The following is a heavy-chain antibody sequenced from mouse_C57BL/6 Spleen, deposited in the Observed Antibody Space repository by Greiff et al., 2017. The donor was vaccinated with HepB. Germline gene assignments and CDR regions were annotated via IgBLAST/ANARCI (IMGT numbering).Heavy chain of an antibody. CDR3: ARRGYGYDRGAMDY. CDR2: ISSGGSYT. Sequence: EVQVVESGGDLVKPGGSLKLSCAASGFTFSSYGMSWVRQTPDKRLEWVATISSGGSYTYYPDSVKGRFTISRDNAKNTLYLQMSSLKSEDTAMYYCARRGYGYDRGAMDYWGQGTSVTVSS. V-gene: IGHV5-6*01. CDR1: GFTFSSYG. D-gene: IGHD2-2*01. J-gene: IGHJ4*01.